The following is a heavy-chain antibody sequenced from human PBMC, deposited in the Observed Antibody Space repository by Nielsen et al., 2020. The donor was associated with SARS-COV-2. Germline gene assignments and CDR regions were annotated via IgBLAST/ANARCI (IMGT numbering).Heavy chain of an antibody. Sequence: GESLKISCAASEITFSTYSMHWVRQSPGKGLEWVGNIKLDGSEKYYVDSVKGRFTISRDNARNTLYLQMNSLRVEDTAVYYCARVGSYGDPEYLDYWGQGALVTVSS. V-gene: IGHV3-7*01. D-gene: IGHD4/OR15-4a*01. CDR2: IKLDGSEK. J-gene: IGHJ4*02. CDR1: EITFSTYS. CDR3: ARVGSYGDPEYLDY.